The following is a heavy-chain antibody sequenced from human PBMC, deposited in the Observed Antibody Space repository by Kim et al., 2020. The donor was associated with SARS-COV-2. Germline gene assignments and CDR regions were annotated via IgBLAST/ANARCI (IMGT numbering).Heavy chain of an antibody. CDR1: GGSISSSSYY. CDR3: ADWPYYYYGMDV. CDR2: IYYSGST. Sequence: SETLSLTCTVSGGSISSSSYYWGWIRQPPGKGLEWIGSIYYSGSTYYNPSLKSRVTISVDTSKNQFSLKLSSVTAADTAVYYCADWPYYYYGMDVWGQGTTVTVSS. V-gene: IGHV4-39*01. J-gene: IGHJ6*02. D-gene: IGHD3-9*01.